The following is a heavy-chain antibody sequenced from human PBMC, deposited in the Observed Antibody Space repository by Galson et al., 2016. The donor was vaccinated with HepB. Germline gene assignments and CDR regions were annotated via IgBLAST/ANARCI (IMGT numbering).Heavy chain of an antibody. J-gene: IGHJ4*02. V-gene: IGHV3-23*01. D-gene: IGHD5-24*01. CDR1: GFTFSSYA. CDR2: ISGSGGDT. CDR3: AQMHRASSAIFAR. Sequence: SLRLSCAASGFTFSSYAMSWARQVPGKGPEWVAAISGSGGDTFYPVSLGGRFTISRDNAKNTLYLDIKNLKIEDTAIYYCAQMHRASSAIFARWGQGTLVTVSP.